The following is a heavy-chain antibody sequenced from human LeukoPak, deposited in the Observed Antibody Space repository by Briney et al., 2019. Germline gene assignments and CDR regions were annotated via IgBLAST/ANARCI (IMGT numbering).Heavy chain of an antibody. J-gene: IGHJ4*02. Sequence: GGSLRLSCAASGFIFSSYAMQWVRQTPGKGLQWVSGITERDSRTYYTDSVRGRFTISRDNSKNTLYLHMTNLRAEDTALYYCAKGCHGTFEYWGQVALVTVSS. V-gene: IGHV3-23*01. CDR3: AKGCHGTFEY. CDR1: GFIFSSYA. D-gene: IGHD6-19*01. CDR2: ITERDSRT.